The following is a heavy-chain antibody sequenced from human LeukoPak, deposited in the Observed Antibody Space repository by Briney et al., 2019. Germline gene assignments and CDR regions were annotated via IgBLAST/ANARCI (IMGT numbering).Heavy chain of an antibody. Sequence: VKVSCKASGYTFTSYDINWVRQATGQGLEWMGWMNPNSGNTGYAQKFQGRVTMTRNTSISTAYMELSSLRSEDTAVYYCASWRDYMTTVTTDYWGQGTLVTVSS. D-gene: IGHD4-17*01. CDR2: MNPNSGNT. CDR3: ASWRDYMTTVTTDY. V-gene: IGHV1-8*01. CDR1: GYTFTSYD. J-gene: IGHJ4*02.